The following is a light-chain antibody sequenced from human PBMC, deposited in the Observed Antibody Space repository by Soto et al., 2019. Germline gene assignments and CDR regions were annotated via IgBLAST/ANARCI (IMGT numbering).Light chain of an antibody. CDR1: QSISSW. J-gene: IGKJ1*01. CDR2: KAS. CDR3: QQYDSYWT. V-gene: IGKV1-5*03. Sequence: DIRMTQSPSTLSASVGDRVTITCRASQSISSWLAWYQQKPGKAPKLLIYKASSLESGVPSRFSGSGYGTEFTLTISRLQPDDFATYYRQQYDSYWTFGQGTKVEIK.